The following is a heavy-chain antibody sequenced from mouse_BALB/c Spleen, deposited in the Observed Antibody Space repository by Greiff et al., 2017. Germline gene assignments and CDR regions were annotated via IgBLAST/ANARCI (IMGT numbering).Heavy chain of an antibody. CDR1: GYTFTSYY. V-gene: IGHV1S56*01. J-gene: IGHJ4*01. CDR3: ARWTMIYYYAMDY. Sequence: VQLQQSGPELVKPGASVKMSCKASGYTFTSYYIHWVKQRPGQGLEWIGWIYPGDGSTKYNEKFKGKTTLTADKSSSTAYMLLSSLTSEDSAIYFCARWTMIYYYAMDYWGQGTSVTVSS. CDR2: IYPGDGST. D-gene: IGHD2-4*01.